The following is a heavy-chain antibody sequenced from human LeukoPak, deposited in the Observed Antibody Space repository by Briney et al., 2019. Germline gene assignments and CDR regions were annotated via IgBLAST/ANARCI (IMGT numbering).Heavy chain of an antibody. D-gene: IGHD6-13*01. CDR2: ISSSSSYI. V-gene: IGHV3-21*01. CDR1: GFTFSSYS. J-gene: IGHJ4*02. CDR3: ARGSAAGTFDY. Sequence: GGSLRLSCAASGFTFSSYSMNWVRQAPGKGLEWVSSISSSSSYIYYADSVKGRFTISRDNAKNSLYLQMNRLRAEDTAVYYCARGSAAGTFDYWGQGTLVTVSS.